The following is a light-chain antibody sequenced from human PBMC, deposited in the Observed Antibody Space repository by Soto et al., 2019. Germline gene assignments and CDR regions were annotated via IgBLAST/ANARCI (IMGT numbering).Light chain of an antibody. J-gene: IGKJ1*01. CDR3: QQYYTYPRT. CDR1: QGISSY. V-gene: IGKV1-8*01. Sequence: AILMTQSPSSLSASPGDRVTITCRASQGISSYLAWYQQKPGKAPRLLIYAASTLQSGVPSRFSGSGSGTDFTLTISSLQSEDFATYYCQQYYTYPRTFGQGTKVDIK. CDR2: AAS.